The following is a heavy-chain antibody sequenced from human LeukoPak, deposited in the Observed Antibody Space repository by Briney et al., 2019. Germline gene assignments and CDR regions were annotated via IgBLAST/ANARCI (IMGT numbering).Heavy chain of an antibody. CDR2: ISSSSSYI. Sequence: GGSLRLSCAASGFTFSSYSMNWVRQAPGKGLEWVSSISSSSSYIYYADSVKGRFTISRDNAKNSLYLQMNSLRAEDTAVHYCAREYSSSWYPGAFDYWGQGTLVTVSS. J-gene: IGHJ4*02. CDR3: AREYSSSWYPGAFDY. V-gene: IGHV3-21*01. D-gene: IGHD6-13*01. CDR1: GFTFSSYS.